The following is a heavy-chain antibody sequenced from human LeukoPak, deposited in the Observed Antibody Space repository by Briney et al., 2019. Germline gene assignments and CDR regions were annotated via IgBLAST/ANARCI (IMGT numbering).Heavy chain of an antibody. V-gene: IGHV3-23*01. CDR2: ISGSGGST. Sequence: GGSLRLSCVASGFTFSSYAMSWVRQAPGKGLEWVSAISGSGGSTYYADSVKGRFTISRDNSKNTLYLQMNSLRAEDTAVYYCAKDLTVTTTFGAFDIWGQGTMVTVSS. CDR3: AKDLTVTTTFGAFDI. J-gene: IGHJ3*02. D-gene: IGHD4-17*01. CDR1: GFTFSSYA.